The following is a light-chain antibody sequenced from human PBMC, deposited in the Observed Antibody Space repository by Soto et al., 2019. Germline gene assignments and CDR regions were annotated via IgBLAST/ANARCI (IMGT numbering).Light chain of an antibody. CDR3: CSYAGRYSWV. V-gene: IGLV2-11*01. CDR1: SSNVGGYNY. CDR2: DVS. Sequence: QSALTQPRSVSGSPGQSVTISCTGTSSNVGGYNYVSWYQQHPGKASKLVIYDVSKRPSGVPDRFSGSKSGNTASLTISGLQAEDEAHYYCCSYAGRYSWVFGGGTKLTVL. J-gene: IGLJ2*01.